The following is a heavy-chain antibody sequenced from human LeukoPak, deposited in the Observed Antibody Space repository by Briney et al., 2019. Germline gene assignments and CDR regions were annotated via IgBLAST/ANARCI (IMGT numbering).Heavy chain of an antibody. CDR3: ARYALNWFDP. CDR1: GGSISRSNW. V-gene: IGHV4-4*02. Sequence: PSETLSLTCAVSGGSISRSNWWRWVRQPPGKGLEWIGEIYHSGSTNYNPSLKSRVNISVDKSKNQFSLKLSSVTAADTAMYYCARYALNWFDPWGQGTLVTVSS. D-gene: IGHD2-2*01. J-gene: IGHJ5*02. CDR2: IYHSGST.